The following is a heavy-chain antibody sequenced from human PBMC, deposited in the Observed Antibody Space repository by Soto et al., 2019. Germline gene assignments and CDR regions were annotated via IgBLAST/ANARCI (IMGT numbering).Heavy chain of an antibody. Sequence: PGGSLRLSCAASGLTFNNYAMSWVRRAPGKGLEWVSAISANGQGIYYADSVKGRFIISRDSSKNTVFLHMDSLTAEDTAVYYCAKDRNYPRDQFHNWGQGTLVTVSS. D-gene: IGHD1-7*01. CDR1: GLTFNNYA. CDR2: ISANGQGI. CDR3: AKDRNYPRDQFHN. J-gene: IGHJ4*02. V-gene: IGHV3-23*01.